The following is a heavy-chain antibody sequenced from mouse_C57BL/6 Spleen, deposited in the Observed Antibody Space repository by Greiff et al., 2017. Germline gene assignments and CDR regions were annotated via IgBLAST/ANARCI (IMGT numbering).Heavy chain of an antibody. D-gene: IGHD1-1*01. J-gene: IGHJ2*01. Sequence: QVQLQQSGAELVKPGASVKLSCKASGYTFTEYTIHWVKQRSGQGLEWIGWFYPGSGSIKYNEKFKDKATLTADKSSSTVYMELSRLTSEDSAVYFCARHEGDRPYYGSSFYYFDDWGQGTTLTVSS. CDR1: GYTFTEYT. CDR2: FYPGSGSI. V-gene: IGHV1-62-2*01. CDR3: ARHEGDRPYYGSSFYYFDD.